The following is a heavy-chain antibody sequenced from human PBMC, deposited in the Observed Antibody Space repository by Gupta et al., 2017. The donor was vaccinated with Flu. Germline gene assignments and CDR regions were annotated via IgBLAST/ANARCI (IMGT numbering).Heavy chain of an antibody. Sequence: QVQLVQSGAEVKKPGASVKVSCKASGYTFTSYGISWVRQAPGQGLEWMGWISAYNGNTNYAQKLQGRVTMTTDTSTSTAYMELRSLRSDDTAVYYCARVNVVVPAAPRGAFDIWGQGTMVTVSS. CDR1: GYTFTSYG. J-gene: IGHJ3*02. CDR2: ISAYNGNT. CDR3: ARVNVVVPAAPRGAFDI. V-gene: IGHV1-18*01. D-gene: IGHD2-2*01.